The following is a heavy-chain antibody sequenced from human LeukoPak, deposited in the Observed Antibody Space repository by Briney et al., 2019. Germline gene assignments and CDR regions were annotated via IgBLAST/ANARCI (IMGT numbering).Heavy chain of an antibody. CDR2: IYYSGST. CDR3: ARDVRGQPPSNAFDI. CDR1: GGSISSYY. Sequence: SETLSLTCTVSGGSISSYYWGWIRQPPGKGLEWIGSIYYSGSTYYNPSLKSRVTISVDTSKNQFSLKLSSVTAADTAVYYCARDVRGQPPSNAFDIWGQGTMVTVSS. V-gene: IGHV4-39*07. J-gene: IGHJ3*02.